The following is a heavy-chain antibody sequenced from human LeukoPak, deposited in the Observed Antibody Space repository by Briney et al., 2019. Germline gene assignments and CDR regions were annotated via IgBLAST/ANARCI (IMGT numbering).Heavy chain of an antibody. Sequence: GTSLRLPCAASGFTFSSYAMSWVRQAPGKGLEWVSAISGSGGSTYYADSVKGRCTISRDNSKNTLYLQMNSLRAEDTAVYYCAKGNYDSSGYIDYWGQGTLVTVSS. CDR3: AKGNYDSSGYIDY. D-gene: IGHD3-22*01. V-gene: IGHV3-23*01. CDR2: ISGSGGST. CDR1: GFTFSSYA. J-gene: IGHJ4*02.